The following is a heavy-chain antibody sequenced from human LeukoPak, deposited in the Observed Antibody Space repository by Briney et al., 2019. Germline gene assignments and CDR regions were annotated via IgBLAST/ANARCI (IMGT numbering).Heavy chain of an antibody. Sequence: SETLSLTYTVSGGSISSTNYYWGWIRQPPGKGLEWIGSIYYSGSTYYNPSLKSRLTISLDTSKNQFSLRLSSVTVADTAFYYCARRYNWNDRWDWGQGTLVTVSP. V-gene: IGHV4-39*07. D-gene: IGHD1-1*01. CDR1: GGSISSTNYY. CDR3: ARRYNWNDRWD. J-gene: IGHJ4*02. CDR2: IYYSGST.